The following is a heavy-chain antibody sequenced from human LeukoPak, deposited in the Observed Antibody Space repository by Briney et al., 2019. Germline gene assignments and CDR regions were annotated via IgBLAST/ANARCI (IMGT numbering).Heavy chain of an antibody. CDR2: ISYDGSNK. D-gene: IGHD2-2*01. CDR1: GFTFSSYG. J-gene: IGHJ4*02. CDR3: ASRGLIKRYCSSTSCYEGTYYFDY. V-gene: IGHV3-30*03. Sequence: GGSLRLSCAASGFTFSSYGMHWVRQAPGKGLEWVAVISYDGSNKYYADSVKGRFTISRDNSKNTLYLQMNSLRAEDTAVYYCASRGLIKRYCSSTSCYEGTYYFDYWGQGTLVTVSS.